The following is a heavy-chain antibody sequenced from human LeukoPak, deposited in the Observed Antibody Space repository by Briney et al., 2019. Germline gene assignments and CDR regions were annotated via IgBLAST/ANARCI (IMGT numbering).Heavy chain of an antibody. CDR3: ARDQYYAFDY. D-gene: IGHD3-3*01. Sequence: GGSLRLSCAASGFTFSSYSMNWVRQAPGKGLEWVSYITSRSSTIHYADSVKGRFTISRDNAKNSLYLQMNSLRAEDTAAYYCARDQYYAFDYWGQGALVTVSS. J-gene: IGHJ4*02. CDR2: ITSRSSTI. V-gene: IGHV3-48*01. CDR1: GFTFSSYS.